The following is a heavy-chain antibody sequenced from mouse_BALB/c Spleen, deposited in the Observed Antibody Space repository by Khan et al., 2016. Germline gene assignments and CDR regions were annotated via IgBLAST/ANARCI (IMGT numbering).Heavy chain of an antibody. CDR1: GYTFTSYW. D-gene: IGHD2-4*01. CDR2: IYPGAGDT. J-gene: IGHJ2*01. Sequence: QVQLQQPGAELARPGASVKLSCKASGYTFTSYWMQWVKQTPGQGLEWIGAIYPGAGDTRYTEKVQREATVTAAKSSRTPYMQLSSLASEDSSVYACASGNSCYDFDYGVQVDPLTLSS. V-gene: IGHV1-87*01. CDR3: ASGNSCYDFDY.